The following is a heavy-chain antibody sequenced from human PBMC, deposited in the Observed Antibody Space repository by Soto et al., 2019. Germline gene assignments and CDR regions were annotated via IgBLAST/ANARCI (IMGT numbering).Heavy chain of an antibody. CDR3: TRDKQRGRYFDWLNFY. Sequence: PGGSLRLSCTASGFTFGDYAMSWFRQAPGKGLEWVGFIRSKAYGGTTEYAASVKGRFTISRDDSKSIAYLQMNSLKTEDTAVYYCTRDKQRGRYFDWLNFYWGQGTLVTVSS. CDR2: IRSKAYGGTT. V-gene: IGHV3-49*03. CDR1: GFTFGDYA. D-gene: IGHD3-9*01. J-gene: IGHJ4*02.